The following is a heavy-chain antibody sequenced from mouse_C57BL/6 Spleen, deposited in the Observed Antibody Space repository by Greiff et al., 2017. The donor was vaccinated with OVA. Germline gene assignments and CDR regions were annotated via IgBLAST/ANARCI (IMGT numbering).Heavy chain of an antibody. J-gene: IGHJ2*01. V-gene: IGHV1-82*01. D-gene: IGHD1-1*01. CDR1: GYAFSSSW. CDR2: IYPGDGDN. CDR3: AREGTTVVDPFDY. Sequence: VKVVESGPELVKPGASVTISCKASGYAFSSSWMNWVKQRPGKGLEWIGRIYPGDGDNNYNGKFKGKATLTADKSSSTAYMQLSSLTSEDSAVYFCAREGTTVVDPFDYWGQGTTLTVSS.